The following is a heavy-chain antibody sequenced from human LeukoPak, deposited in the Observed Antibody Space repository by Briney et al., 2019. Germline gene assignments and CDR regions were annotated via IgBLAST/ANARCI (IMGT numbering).Heavy chain of an antibody. CDR3: AKQLGGSSWYVFDY. CDR1: GFTFSSYA. D-gene: IGHD6-13*01. Sequence: GGSLRLSCAASGFTFSSYAMSWVRQAPGKGLEWVSAISGSGGTRYYADSVKGRFTISRDNSKNTLYLQMNSLRAEDTAVYYCAKQLGGSSWYVFDYWGQGTLVTVSS. CDR2: ISGSGGTR. V-gene: IGHV3-23*01. J-gene: IGHJ4*02.